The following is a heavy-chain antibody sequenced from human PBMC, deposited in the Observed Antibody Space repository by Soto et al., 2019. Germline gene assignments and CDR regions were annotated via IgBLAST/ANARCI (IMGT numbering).Heavy chain of an antibody. V-gene: IGHV1-24*01. D-gene: IGHD3-10*01. CDR1: GYTLTELS. CDR3: ARNYYGSGSYGAERYYYYGMDV. J-gene: IGHJ6*02. CDR2: FDPEDGET. Sequence: ASVKVSCKVSGYTLTELSMHWVRQAPGKGLEWMGGFDPEDGETIYAQKFQGRVTMTEDTSTDTAYMELSSLRSEDTAVYYCARNYYGSGSYGAERYYYYGMDVWGQGTTVTVSS.